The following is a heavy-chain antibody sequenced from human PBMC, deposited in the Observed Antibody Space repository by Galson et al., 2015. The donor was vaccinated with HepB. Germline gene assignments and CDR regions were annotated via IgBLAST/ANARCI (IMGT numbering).Heavy chain of an antibody. Sequence: SVKVSCKASGGTFSSYAIRWVRQAPGQGLEWMGGIIPIFGTANYAQKFQGRVTITADKSTSTAYMELSSLRSEDTAVYYCATNYDSSGYPYNWFDPWGQGTLVTVSS. CDR3: ATNYDSSGYPYNWFDP. CDR1: GGTFSSYA. CDR2: IIPIFGTA. J-gene: IGHJ5*02. D-gene: IGHD3-22*01. V-gene: IGHV1-69*06.